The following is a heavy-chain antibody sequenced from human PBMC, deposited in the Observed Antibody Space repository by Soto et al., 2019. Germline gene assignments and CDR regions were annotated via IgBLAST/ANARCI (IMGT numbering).Heavy chain of an antibody. Sequence: SETLSLTCTVSGGSISSGGYYWSWIRQHPGKGLEWIGYIYYSGSTYYNPSLKSRVTISVDTSKNQFSLKLSSVTAADTAVYYCARVLQDYDSSGYYYRPDYWGQGTLVTVSS. CDR2: IYYSGST. CDR1: GGSISSGGYY. CDR3: ARVLQDYDSSGYYYRPDY. V-gene: IGHV4-31*03. D-gene: IGHD3-22*01. J-gene: IGHJ4*02.